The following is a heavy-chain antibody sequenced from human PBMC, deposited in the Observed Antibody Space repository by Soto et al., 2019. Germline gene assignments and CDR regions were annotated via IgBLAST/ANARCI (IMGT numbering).Heavy chain of an antibody. CDR1: GFSFSSIGEG. Sequence: QITLKESGPTLVKPTQTLTLTCTFSGFSFSSIGEGVGWIRQPPGKALEWLALIYWDDDKRYSPSLKSRLTITKDTSKNQVVLTMTNMDPVDTATYYCVQSRCGGDCLQSYSSHSYYGLDVWGQGTTVTVSS. V-gene: IGHV2-5*02. CDR2: IYWDDDK. D-gene: IGHD2-21*02. J-gene: IGHJ6*02. CDR3: VQSRCGGDCLQSYSSHSYYGLDV.